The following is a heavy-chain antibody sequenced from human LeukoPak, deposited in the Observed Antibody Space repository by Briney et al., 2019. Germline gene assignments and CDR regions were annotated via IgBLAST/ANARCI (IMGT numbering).Heavy chain of an antibody. D-gene: IGHD3-10*01. CDR1: GFTFSSYG. J-gene: IGHJ6*02. CDR2: ISYDGSNK. Sequence: TGGSLRLSCAASGFTFSSYGMHWVRQAPGKGLEWVAVISYDGSNKYYADSVKGRFTISRDNSKNTLYLQMNSLRAEDTAVYYCAKDLHAPYYYGSGSYRSSGMDVWGQGTTVTVSS. CDR3: AKDLHAPYYYGSGSYRSSGMDV. V-gene: IGHV3-30*18.